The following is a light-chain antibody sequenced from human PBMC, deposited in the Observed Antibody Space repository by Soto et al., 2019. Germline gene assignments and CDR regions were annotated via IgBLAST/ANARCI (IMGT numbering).Light chain of an antibody. Sequence: QSALTQPRSVSGSPGQSVTISCTGTSSDVGGYDYVSWYQHHPGKAPKLIIYDVTKRPSGVPDRFSGSKSGNTASLTISGLQAEDEADYHCCSFAGLYTLVVFGGGTKLTVL. J-gene: IGLJ2*01. CDR1: SSDVGGYDY. CDR2: DVT. V-gene: IGLV2-11*01. CDR3: CSFAGLYTLVV.